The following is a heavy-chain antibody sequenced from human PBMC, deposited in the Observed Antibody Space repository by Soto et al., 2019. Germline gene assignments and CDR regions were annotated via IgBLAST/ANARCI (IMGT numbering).Heavy chain of an antibody. Sequence: SETLSLTCTVSGGSISSYYWSWIRQPPGKGLEWIGYIYYSGSTNYNPSLKSRVTISVDTSKNQFSLKLSSVTAADTAVYYCAREAYEVAGFDYWGQGTLVTVSS. D-gene: IGHD6-19*01. J-gene: IGHJ4*02. V-gene: IGHV4-59*01. CDR2: IYYSGST. CDR1: GGSISSYY. CDR3: AREAYEVAGFDY.